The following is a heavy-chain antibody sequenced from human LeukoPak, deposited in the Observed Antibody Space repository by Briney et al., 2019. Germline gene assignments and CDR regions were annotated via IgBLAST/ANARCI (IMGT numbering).Heavy chain of an antibody. CDR3: AKGAGGFSYYNWFDP. CDR2: IYYSGTT. J-gene: IGHJ5*02. CDR1: GGSISSSPYY. Sequence: SETLSLTCTVSGGSISSSPYYWGWIRQPPGKGLEWIGSIYYSGTTHYDPSLESRVTISVDTSKNQFSLKLASVTAADTAIYYCAKGAGGFSYYNWFDPWGQGTLVTVSS. D-gene: IGHD5-18*01. V-gene: IGHV4-39*07.